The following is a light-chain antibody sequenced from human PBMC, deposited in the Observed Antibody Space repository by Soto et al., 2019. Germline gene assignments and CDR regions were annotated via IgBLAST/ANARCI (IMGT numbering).Light chain of an antibody. CDR3: VQHDTDPLT. V-gene: IGKV1-17*01. J-gene: IGKJ4*01. Sequence: DIQMTQSPSSLSASVGDKVTITCRASQGIRNALAWYQQKPGKAPKRPIYGASTLQSGVPSRFSGSGSATEFTLTITSLQPEDFATYYCVQHDTDPLTFGGGTKVDIK. CDR1: QGIRNA. CDR2: GAS.